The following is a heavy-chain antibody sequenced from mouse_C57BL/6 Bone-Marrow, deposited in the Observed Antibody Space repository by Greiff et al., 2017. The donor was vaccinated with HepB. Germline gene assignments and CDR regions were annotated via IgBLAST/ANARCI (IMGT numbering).Heavy chain of an antibody. Sequence: QVQLKQSGAELVRPGTSVKVSCKASGYAFTNYLIEWVKQRPGQGLEWIGVINPGSGGTNYNEKFKGKATLTADKSSSTAYMQLSSLTSEDSAVYFCVTTIVTTRFAYWGQGTLVTVSA. D-gene: IGHD2-5*01. CDR3: VTTIVTTRFAY. J-gene: IGHJ3*01. CDR2: INPGSGGT. CDR1: GYAFTNYL. V-gene: IGHV1-54*01.